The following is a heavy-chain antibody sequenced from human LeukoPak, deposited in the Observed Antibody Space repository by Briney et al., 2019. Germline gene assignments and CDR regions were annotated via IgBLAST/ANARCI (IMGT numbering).Heavy chain of an antibody. CDR3: ARGRLSHSFDM. V-gene: IGHV4-61*08. Sequence: SETLSLTCTVSGGSINNGGYYWSWIRQHPGKGLEWIGYIYYSGNTNYNPSLRSRLNISVDTSKTQFSLQLMSVTPADTALYFCARGRLSHSFDMWGQGTMVTVSS. CDR1: GGSINNGGYY. D-gene: IGHD2/OR15-2a*01. CDR2: IYYSGNT. J-gene: IGHJ3*02.